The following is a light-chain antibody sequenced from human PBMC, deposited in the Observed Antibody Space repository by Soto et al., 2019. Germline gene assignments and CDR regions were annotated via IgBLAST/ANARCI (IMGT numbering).Light chain of an antibody. CDR2: AAS. CDR1: QSIANY. Sequence: DVPMTQSPFSLSASVGDRVTMTCRASQSIANYLNWYQQKPGKAPKLLVFAASSLLSGVPSRFSGTGSGTDFTLTISSLQPEDFATYYCQQGYSSPRTFGGGTKVEIK. V-gene: IGKV1-39*01. J-gene: IGKJ4*01. CDR3: QQGYSSPRT.